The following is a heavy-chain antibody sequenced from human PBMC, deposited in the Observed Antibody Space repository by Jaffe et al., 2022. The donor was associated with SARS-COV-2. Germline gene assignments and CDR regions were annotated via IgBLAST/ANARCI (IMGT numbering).Heavy chain of an antibody. CDR3: ARDGFDTSFFDY. CDR1: GGPISSTAYY. CDR2: IDFGGRS. D-gene: IGHD6-25*01. J-gene: IGHJ4*02. Sequence: QLQFQESGPGLVKPSETLSLTCTVSGGPISSTAYYWAWIRQSPGKGLEWIGSIDFGGRSYYSPSLESRVTISVDTSKNQFSLKLTSVTAADTAMYYCARDGFDTSFFDYWGQGTLVTVSS. V-gene: IGHV4-39*02.